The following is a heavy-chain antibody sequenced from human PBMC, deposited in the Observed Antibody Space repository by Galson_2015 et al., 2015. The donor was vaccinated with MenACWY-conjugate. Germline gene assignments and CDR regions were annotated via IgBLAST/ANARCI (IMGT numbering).Heavy chain of an antibody. CDR3: AKPSGGAIVVPAAMSS. CDR1: GFTVSSNY. J-gene: IGHJ5*02. V-gene: IGHV3-53*01. D-gene: IGHD2-2*01. CDR2: IYSGGST. Sequence: SLRLSCAASGFTVSSNYMSWVRQAPGKGLEWVSVIYSGGSTYYADSVKGRFTISRDNSKNTLYLQMNSLRAEDTAVYYCAKPSGGAIVVPAAMSSWGQGTLVTVSS.